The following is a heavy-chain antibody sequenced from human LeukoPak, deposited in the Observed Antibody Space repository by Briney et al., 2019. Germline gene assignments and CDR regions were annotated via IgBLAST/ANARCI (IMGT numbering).Heavy chain of an antibody. J-gene: IGHJ4*02. CDR2: IFYSGSF. CDR3: ARERAMVRFLEWLLFFDY. V-gene: IGHV4-39*07. D-gene: IGHD3-3*01. CDR1: GGSIRNNNYY. Sequence: PSETLSLTCTVSGGSIRNNNYYWGWIRQPPGKGLEWIGNIFYSGSFYYNLSLKSRLTISVDTSKNQFSLKLSSVTAADTAVYYCARERAMVRFLEWLLFFDYWGQGTLVTVSS.